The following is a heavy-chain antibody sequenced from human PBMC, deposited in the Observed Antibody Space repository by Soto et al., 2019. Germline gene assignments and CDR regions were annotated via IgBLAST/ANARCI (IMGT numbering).Heavy chain of an antibody. CDR1: GYTFTGYY. CDR3: AREEKNCSSTSCYTSFLDY. CDR2: INPNSGGT. Sequence: QVQLVQSGAEVKKPGASVKVSCKASGYTFTGYYMHWVRQAPGQGLEWMGWINPNSGGTNYAQKFQGWVTMTRDTSNSTAYMELSRLRSDDTAVYYCAREEKNCSSTSCYTSFLDYWGQGTLVTVSS. D-gene: IGHD2-2*02. V-gene: IGHV1-2*04. J-gene: IGHJ4*02.